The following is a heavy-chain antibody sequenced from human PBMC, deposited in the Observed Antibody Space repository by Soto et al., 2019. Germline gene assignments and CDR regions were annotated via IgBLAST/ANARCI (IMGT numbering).Heavy chain of an antibody. Sequence: QVQLVQSGAEVRKPGASVTVSCRSSGDSFNDYYIHWVRQAPGQGFEWMGWINPNGGVTKYAQKFQGWVSMTRDTSLRTVYMQLSRLRSADTAVYYCARESGGATATLDYYYFYMDVWGTGTTVTVSS. V-gene: IGHV1-2*04. CDR3: ARESGGATATLDYYYFYMDV. CDR1: GDSFNDYY. J-gene: IGHJ6*03. D-gene: IGHD5-12*01. CDR2: INPNGGVT.